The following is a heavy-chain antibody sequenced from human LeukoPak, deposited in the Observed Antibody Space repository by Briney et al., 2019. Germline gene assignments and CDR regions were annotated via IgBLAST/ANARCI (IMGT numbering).Heavy chain of an antibody. J-gene: IGHJ4*02. CDR3: ARAPARYNWNYTPPDY. V-gene: IGHV1-69*13. Sequence: ASVKVSCKASGGTFSSYAISWVRQAPGQGLEWMGGIIPIFGTANYAQKFQGRVTITADESTSTAYMELSSLRSEDTAVYYYARAPARYNWNYTPPDYWGQGTLVTVSS. CDR1: GGTFSSYA. D-gene: IGHD1-7*01. CDR2: IIPIFGTA.